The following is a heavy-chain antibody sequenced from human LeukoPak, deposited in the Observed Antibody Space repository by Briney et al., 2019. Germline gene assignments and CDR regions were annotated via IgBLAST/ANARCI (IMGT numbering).Heavy chain of an antibody. CDR3: AKDRRYSYDYYYMDV. CDR2: IRYDGSNK. Sequence: GGSLRLSCAASGFTFSSYGMHWVRQAPGKGLEWVAFIRYDGSNKYYADSVKGRFTISRDNSKNTLYLQMNSLRAEDTAVYYCAKDRRYSYDYYYMDVWGKGTTVTVSS. V-gene: IGHV3-30*02. J-gene: IGHJ6*03. D-gene: IGHD5-18*01. CDR1: GFTFSSYG.